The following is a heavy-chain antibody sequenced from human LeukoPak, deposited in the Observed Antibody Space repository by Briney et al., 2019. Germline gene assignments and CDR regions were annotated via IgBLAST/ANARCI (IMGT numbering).Heavy chain of an antibody. CDR2: INHSGSI. Sequence: SETLSLTCAVSGGSFSGYYWSWIRQPPGKGLEWIGEINHSGSINCNPSLESRVTMSVDTSKNQISLNLSSLTAADTAVYYCARGLPAASYWGQGTLVTVSS. V-gene: IGHV4-34*01. CDR3: ARGLPAASY. D-gene: IGHD2-2*01. J-gene: IGHJ4*02. CDR1: GGSFSGYY.